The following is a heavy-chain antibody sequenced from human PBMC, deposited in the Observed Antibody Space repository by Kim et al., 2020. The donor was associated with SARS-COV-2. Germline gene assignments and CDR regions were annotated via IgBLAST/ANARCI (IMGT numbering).Heavy chain of an antibody. CDR3: AKDNFDWLSTDAFDI. CDR1: GFTFSSYA. D-gene: IGHD3-9*01. J-gene: IGHJ3*02. Sequence: GGSLRLSCAASGFTFSSYAMSWVRQAPGKGLEWVSAISGSGGSTYYADSGKGRYTISRDNSKNTLYLQMNSLRAEDTAVYYCAKDNFDWLSTDAFDIWGPGTMVTVSS. V-gene: IGHV3-23*01. CDR2: ISGSGGST.